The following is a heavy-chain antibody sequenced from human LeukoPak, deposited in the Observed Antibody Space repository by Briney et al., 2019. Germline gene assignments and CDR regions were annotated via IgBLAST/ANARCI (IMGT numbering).Heavy chain of an antibody. D-gene: IGHD3-22*01. V-gene: IGHV3-48*03. CDR1: GFTFSIYE. CDR2: ISRNCSTI. CDR3: AREESNYYDSSGPRDY. Sequence: SLRLSCAASGFTFSIYEMSWVRHAPGKGLERVSYISRNCSTIYYTDSVKGRFTIPRANAKNSLYLQMNRLRPEDTAVYYVAREESNYYDSSGPRDYWGQGTLVNVSS. J-gene: IGHJ4*02.